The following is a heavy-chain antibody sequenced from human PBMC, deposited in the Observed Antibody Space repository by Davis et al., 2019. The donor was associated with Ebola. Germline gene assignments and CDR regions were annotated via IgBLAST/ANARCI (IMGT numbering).Heavy chain of an antibody. Sequence: PGGSLRLSCAASGFTVSSNYMSWVRQAPGKGLEWVASVKKEGNEDYYVDSVKGRFTISRDNAKNSAFLQMNTLRAEDTGLYYCTSLAWSWGQGTPVTVSS. CDR2: VKKEGNED. CDR1: GFTVSSNY. CDR3: TSLAWS. D-gene: IGHD3-3*01. J-gene: IGHJ4*02. V-gene: IGHV3-7*01.